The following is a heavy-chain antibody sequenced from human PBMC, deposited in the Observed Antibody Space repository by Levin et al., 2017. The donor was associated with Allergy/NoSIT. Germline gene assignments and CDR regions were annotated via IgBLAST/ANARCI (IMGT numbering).Heavy chain of an antibody. V-gene: IGHV3-30*18. CDR1: GFTFSSYG. Sequence: PGGSLRLSCAASGFTFSSYGMHWVRQAPGKGLEWVAVISYDGSNKYYADSVKGRFTISRDNSKNTLYLQMNSLRAEDTAVYYCAKDQQLALYYYYGMDVWGQGTTVTVSS. J-gene: IGHJ6*02. D-gene: IGHD6-13*01. CDR3: AKDQQLALYYYYGMDV. CDR2: ISYDGSNK.